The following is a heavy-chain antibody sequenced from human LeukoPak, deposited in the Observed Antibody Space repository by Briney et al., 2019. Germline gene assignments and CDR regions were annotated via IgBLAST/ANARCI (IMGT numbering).Heavy chain of an antibody. J-gene: IGHJ3*02. CDR1: GYSFTSYW. D-gene: IGHD5-24*01. Sequence: GESLKISCKGSGYSFTSYWIGWVRQMPGKGLEWMGIIYPGDSDTRYSPPFQGQVTISADKSISTAYLQWSSLKASDTAMYYCARCGNGYNWEDAFDIWGQGTMVTVSS. CDR2: IYPGDSDT. CDR3: ARCGNGYNWEDAFDI. V-gene: IGHV5-51*01.